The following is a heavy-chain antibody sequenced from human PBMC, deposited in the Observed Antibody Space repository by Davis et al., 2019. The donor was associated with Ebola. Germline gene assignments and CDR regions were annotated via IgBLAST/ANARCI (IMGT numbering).Heavy chain of an antibody. CDR1: GFTFRSYD. CDR2: IGAAGDT. Sequence: PGGSLRLSCAASGFTFRSYDMHWVRQATGKGLEWVSAIGAAGDTYYPGSVQGRFTISRENAENSLYLQMNSLRAGDTAVYYCARALFGASAFDIWGQGTMVTVSS. D-gene: IGHD2-21*01. J-gene: IGHJ3*02. CDR3: ARALFGASAFDI. V-gene: IGHV3-13*01.